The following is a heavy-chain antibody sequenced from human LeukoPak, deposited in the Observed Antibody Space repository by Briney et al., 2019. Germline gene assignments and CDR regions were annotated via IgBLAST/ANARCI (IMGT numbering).Heavy chain of an antibody. V-gene: IGHV1-18*01. CDR2: ISAYNGNT. CDR3: ARDPSKNDFWSGYSKYYYYYGMDV. J-gene: IGHJ6*02. Sequence: ASVKVSCKASGYTFTSYGTSWVRQAPGQGLEWMGWISAYNGNTNYAQKLQGRVTMTTDTSTSTAYMELRSLRSDDTAVYYCARDPSKNDFWSGYSKYYYYYGMDVWGQGTTVTVSS. CDR1: GYTFTSYG. D-gene: IGHD3-3*01.